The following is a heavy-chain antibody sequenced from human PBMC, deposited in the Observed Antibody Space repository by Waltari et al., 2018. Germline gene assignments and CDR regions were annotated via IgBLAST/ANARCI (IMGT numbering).Heavy chain of an antibody. CDR1: GGTFSSYA. CDR3: ARVGSGSYGHWGAFDI. J-gene: IGHJ3*02. V-gene: IGHV1-69*12. CDR2: IIPILGTA. D-gene: IGHD1-26*01. Sequence: QVQLVQSGAEVKKPGSSVKVSCKASGGTFSSYAISWVRQAPGQGLEWMGGIIPILGTANYAQKFQGRVTITADESTSTAYMELSSLRSEDTAVYYCARVGSGSYGHWGAFDIWGQGTMVTVSS.